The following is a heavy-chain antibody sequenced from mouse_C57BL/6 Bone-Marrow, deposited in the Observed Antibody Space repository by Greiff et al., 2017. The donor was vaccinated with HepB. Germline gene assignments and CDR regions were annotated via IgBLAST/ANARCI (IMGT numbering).Heavy chain of an antibody. D-gene: IGHD4-1*01. Sequence: EVKLQQSGPELVKPGASVKISCKASGYTFTDYYMNWVKQSHGKSLEWIGDINPNNGGTSYNQKFKGKATLTVDKSSSTAYMELRSLTSEDSAVYYCARSTGIYWGQGTTLTVSS. V-gene: IGHV1-26*01. CDR1: GYTFTDYY. J-gene: IGHJ2*01. CDR2: INPNNGGT. CDR3: ARSTGIY.